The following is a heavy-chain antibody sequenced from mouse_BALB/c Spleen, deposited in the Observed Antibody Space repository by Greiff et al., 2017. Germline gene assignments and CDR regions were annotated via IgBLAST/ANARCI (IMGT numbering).Heavy chain of an antibody. CDR1: GYTFTSYY. Sequence: QVQLQQSGAELVKPGASVKLSCKASGYTFTSYYMYWVKQRPGQGLEWIGEINPSNGGTNFNEKFKSKATLTVDKSSSTAYMQLSSLTSEDSAVYYCTRSRVRLRGAMDYWGQGTSVTVSS. V-gene: IGHV1S81*02. J-gene: IGHJ4*01. CDR2: INPSNGGT. D-gene: IGHD1-2*01. CDR3: TRSRVRLRGAMDY.